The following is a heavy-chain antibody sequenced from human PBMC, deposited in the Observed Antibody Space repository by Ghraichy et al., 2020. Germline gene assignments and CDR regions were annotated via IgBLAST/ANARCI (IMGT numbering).Heavy chain of an antibody. V-gene: IGHV3-30*02. CDR2: IRYDGSNK. D-gene: IGHD6-13*01. J-gene: IGHJ6*03. CDR3: AKDGGYSSSWYSPHFDYYYYYMDV. Sequence: GGSLRLSCAASGFTFSSYGMHWVRQAPGKGLEWVAFIRYDGSNKYYADSVKGRFTISRDNSKNTLYLQMNSLRAEDTAVYYCAKDGGYSSSWYSPHFDYYYYYMDVWGKGTTVTVSS. CDR1: GFTFSSYG.